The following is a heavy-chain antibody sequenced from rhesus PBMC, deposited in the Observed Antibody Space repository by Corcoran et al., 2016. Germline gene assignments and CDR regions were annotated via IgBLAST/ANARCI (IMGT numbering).Heavy chain of an antibody. V-gene: IGHV4-173*01. CDR3: AAPLSGSYYYHYFDY. J-gene: IGHJ4*01. CDR2: ISGSGGST. CDR1: GGSISSNY. Sequence: QLQLQESGPGLVKPSETLSLTCAVSGGSISSNYWSWIRQPPGKGLEWIGRISGSGGSTDYNPSLKSRVTISTDTSKNQFSLTLSSVTAADTAVYYCAAPLSGSYYYHYFDYWGQGVLVTVSS. D-gene: IGHD3-16*01.